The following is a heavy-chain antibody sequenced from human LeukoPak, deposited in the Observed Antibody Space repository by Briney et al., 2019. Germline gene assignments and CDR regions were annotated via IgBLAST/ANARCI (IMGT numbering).Heavy chain of an antibody. Sequence: GGSLRLSCTPSGFTFADFEMSWVRQSPGKGLEWVGFIRTKAFGATTVYAASVEGRFTISRDDSKSVAYLQMNSLKTEDTALYYCTRNLYSSSLIVDWGQGTTVTVSS. D-gene: IGHD6-13*01. V-gene: IGHV3-49*04. CDR2: IRTKAFGATT. J-gene: IGHJ6*02. CDR1: GFTFADFE. CDR3: TRNLYSSSLIVD.